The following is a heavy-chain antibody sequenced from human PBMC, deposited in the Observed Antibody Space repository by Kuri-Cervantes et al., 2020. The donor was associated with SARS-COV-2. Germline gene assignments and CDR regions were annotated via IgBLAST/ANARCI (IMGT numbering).Heavy chain of an antibody. V-gene: IGHV3-30*07. Sequence: GESLKISCAASGFTFSSYAMHWVRQAPGKGLEWVAVISYDGSNKYYADSVKGRFTISRDNSKNTLYLQMNSLRAEDTAVYYCAKLYCSSTSCYYYYYYMDVWGKGTTVTVSS. CDR3: AKLYCSSTSCYYYYYYMDV. J-gene: IGHJ6*03. CDR2: ISYDGSNK. D-gene: IGHD2-2*01. CDR1: GFTFSSYA.